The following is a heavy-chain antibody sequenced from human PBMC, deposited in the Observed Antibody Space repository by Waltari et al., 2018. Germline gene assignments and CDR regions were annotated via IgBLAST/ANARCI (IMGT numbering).Heavy chain of an antibody. D-gene: IGHD5-18*01. V-gene: IGHV3-30*18. CDR1: GFLFTNYG. CDR2: ISYDGTNK. J-gene: IGHJ6*02. CDR3: AKANLIQDYFYYFGMDV. Sequence: QEQLVESGGGVVQPGRSLRLSCEASGFLFTNYGLDWVRQAPGKGLEWVGVISYDGTNKFYADSVKGRFTISRDNSKHILYLHMDSLRTEDTAVYHCAKANLIQDYFYYFGMDVWGQGTTVTVSS.